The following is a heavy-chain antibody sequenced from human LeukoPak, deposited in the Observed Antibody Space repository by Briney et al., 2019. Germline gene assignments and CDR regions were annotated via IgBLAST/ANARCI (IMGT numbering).Heavy chain of an antibody. CDR3: ARGPTRQYFDS. J-gene: IGHJ4*02. Sequence: SETLSLTCTVSGGSINSYYWSWIRQPPGKGLEWIGYIFYSGGTNYNPSLQSRVTISVDTSRNQFSLNLRSVTAADTAVYYCARGPTRQYFDSWGRGTLVTVSS. CDR1: GGSINSYY. D-gene: IGHD6-6*01. CDR2: IFYSGGT. V-gene: IGHV4-59*01.